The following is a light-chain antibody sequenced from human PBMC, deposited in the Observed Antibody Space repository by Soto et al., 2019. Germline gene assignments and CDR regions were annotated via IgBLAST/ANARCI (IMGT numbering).Light chain of an antibody. CDR2: DAS. V-gene: IGKV3-11*01. Sequence: EIVLTQSPDILSLSPGERATLSCRASQSVSKYLAWYQQKPGQVPRLVIYDASKRATGTPARFSGSGSGTDFTLTISGLEPEDFAVYYCQQGYNWPPLTFGQGTRLEIK. CDR1: QSVSKY. J-gene: IGKJ5*01. CDR3: QQGYNWPPLT.